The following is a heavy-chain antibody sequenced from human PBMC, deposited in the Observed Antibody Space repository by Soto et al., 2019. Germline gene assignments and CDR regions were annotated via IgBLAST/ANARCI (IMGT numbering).Heavy chain of an antibody. CDR1: SYSIYIGYH. V-gene: IGHV4-38-2*02. CDR2: IYHNEKT. J-gene: IGHJ4*02. CDR3: AREGCPPGGCYIFEY. D-gene: IGHD2-15*01. Sequence: SETLSLSCDVPSYSIYIGYHCACTQQPPGKGLELIASIYHNEKTYYNPSIRSRVTMSVDTSKNQFSLRLSSVPASDTAVSYCAREGCPPGGCYIFEYWGQGTPVPVSS.